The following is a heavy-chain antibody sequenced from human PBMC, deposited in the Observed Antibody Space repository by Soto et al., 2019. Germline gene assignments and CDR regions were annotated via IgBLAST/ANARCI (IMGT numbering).Heavy chain of an antibody. Sequence: PGGSLRLCCTTSGFTFSDYAISWFRLAPGKGLEWVGVIRSKAYGVTTDYAASVKGRFAISRDDSKDTAYLQMNSVTTEDTAVYFCVTYTPVSRYSFFGMEVWGHGTTVTFSS. J-gene: IGHJ6*02. CDR3: VTYTPVSRYSFFGMEV. D-gene: IGHD2-2*01. CDR2: IRSKAYGVTT. V-gene: IGHV3-49*03. CDR1: GFTFSDYA.